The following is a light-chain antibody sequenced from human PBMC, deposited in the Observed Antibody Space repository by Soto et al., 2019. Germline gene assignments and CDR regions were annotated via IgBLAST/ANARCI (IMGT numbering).Light chain of an antibody. V-gene: IGKV3-20*01. J-gene: IGKJ1*01. CDR2: GAS. Sequence: EIVLTQSPGTLSLSPGEKATLSCRASQSVSSSYLVWYQQKPGQAPRLLIYGASSRASGIPDRFSGSGSGTEFTLTINRMEPEDFAVYYCHEFGSSRTFGQGTKVEIK. CDR3: HEFGSSRT. CDR1: QSVSSSY.